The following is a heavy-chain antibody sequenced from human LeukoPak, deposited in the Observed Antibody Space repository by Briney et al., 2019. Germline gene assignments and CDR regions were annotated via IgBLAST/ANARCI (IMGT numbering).Heavy chain of an antibody. V-gene: IGHV3-30*18. CDR2: ISYDGSNK. J-gene: IGHJ6*02. CDR3: AKEFGFKSVYYYYGMDV. D-gene: IGHD3-16*01. Sequence: GGSLRLSCAASGFTSSSYGMHWVRQAPGKGLEWVAVISYDGSNKYYADSVKGRFTISRDNSKNTLYLQMNSLRAEDTAVYYCAKEFGFKSVYYYYGMDVWGQGTTVTVSS. CDR1: GFTSSSYG.